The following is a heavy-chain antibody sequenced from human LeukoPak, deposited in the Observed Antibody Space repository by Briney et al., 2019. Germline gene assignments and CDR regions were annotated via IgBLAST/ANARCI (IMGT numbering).Heavy chain of an antibody. CDR1: GGSISSYY. CDR3: AREICSSTSCAGNWSDP. V-gene: IGHV4-59*01. CDR2: IYYSGST. Sequence: SETLSLTCTVSGGSISSYYWSWIRQPPGKGLEWIGYIYYSGSTNYNPSLKSRVTISVDTSKNQFSLKLSSVTAAGTAVYYCAREICSSTSCAGNWSDPWGQGTLVTVSS. D-gene: IGHD2-2*01. J-gene: IGHJ5*02.